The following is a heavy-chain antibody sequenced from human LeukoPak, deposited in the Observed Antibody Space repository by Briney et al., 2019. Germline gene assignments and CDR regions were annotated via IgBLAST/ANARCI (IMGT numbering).Heavy chain of an antibody. V-gene: IGHV4-34*01. Sequence: SETLSLTCAVYGGSFSGYYWSWIRQPPGKGLEWIGEINHSGSTNYNPSLKSRVTISVDTSKNQFSLKLCSVTAADTAVYYCAREREDIVVVPAAIRRDWFDPWGQGTLVTVSS. D-gene: IGHD2-2*02. CDR3: AREREDIVVVPAAIRRDWFDP. J-gene: IGHJ5*02. CDR2: INHSGST. CDR1: GGSFSGYY.